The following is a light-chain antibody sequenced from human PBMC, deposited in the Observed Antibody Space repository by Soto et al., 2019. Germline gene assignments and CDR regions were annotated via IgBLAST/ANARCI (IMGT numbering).Light chain of an antibody. Sequence: IQLAPVSFNLAGSLGDRVTNTCRASQTISSWLAWYQQKPGKAPKLLIYKASTLKSGVPSRFSGSGSGTEFTLTISSLQPDDFATYYCQHYNSYSEAFGQGTKVDIK. CDR2: KAS. CDR3: QHYNSYSEA. J-gene: IGKJ1*01. CDR1: QTISSW. V-gene: IGKV1-5*03.